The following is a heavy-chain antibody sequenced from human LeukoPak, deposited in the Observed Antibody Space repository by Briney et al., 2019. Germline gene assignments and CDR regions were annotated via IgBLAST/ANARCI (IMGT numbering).Heavy chain of an antibody. CDR2: INPNGGST. J-gene: IGHJ5*02. CDR1: GYTFTSYY. D-gene: IGHD3-3*01. CDR3: ARRTICGVTDP. Sequence: ASVKVSCKASGYTFTSYYMHWVRQAPGQGLEWMGIINPNGGSTSYAQKLQGRVTMTRDMSTSTVYMELSSLRSEDTAVYYCARRTICGVTDPWGQGTLVTVSS. V-gene: IGHV1-46*01.